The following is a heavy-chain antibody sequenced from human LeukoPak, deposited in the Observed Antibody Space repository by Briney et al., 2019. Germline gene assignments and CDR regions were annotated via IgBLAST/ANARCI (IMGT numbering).Heavy chain of an antibody. Sequence: SETLSLTCAVYGGSFSGYYWSWIRQPPGKGLEWIGEINHSGSTNYNPSLKSRVTISVDTSKNQFSLKLSSVTAVDTAVYYCARGYRIRDYWGQGTLVTVSS. CDR1: GGSFSGYY. V-gene: IGHV4-34*01. J-gene: IGHJ4*02. D-gene: IGHD3-3*02. CDR3: ARGYRIRDY. CDR2: INHSGST.